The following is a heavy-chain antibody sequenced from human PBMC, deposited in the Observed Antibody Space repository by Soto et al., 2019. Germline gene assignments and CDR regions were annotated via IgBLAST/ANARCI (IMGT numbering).Heavy chain of an antibody. J-gene: IGHJ6*02. V-gene: IGHV3-23*01. Sequence: GGSLRLSCAASGFTFSSYAMSWVRQAPGKGLEWVSAISGSGGSTYYADSVKGRFTISRDNSKNTLYLQMNSLRAEDTAVYYCAKSIRDLYYGEYYYYGMDVWGQGTTVTVSS. CDR2: ISGSGGST. CDR3: AKSIRDLYYGEYYYYGMDV. D-gene: IGHD3-10*01. CDR1: GFTFSSYA.